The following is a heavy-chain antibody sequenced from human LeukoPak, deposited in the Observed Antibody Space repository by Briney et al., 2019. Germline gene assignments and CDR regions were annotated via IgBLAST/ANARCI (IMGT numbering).Heavy chain of an antibody. V-gene: IGHV1-24*01. J-gene: IGHJ4*02. CDR1: GYTLTELS. CDR3: ATFSLRDSSGWYVLDY. CDR2: FDHEDSET. Sequence: ASVKVSCKVSGYTLTELSMHWVRQAPGKGLEWMGGFDHEDSETIYAQKFQGRVTMSEDTSTDTAYMELSSLRSEDTAVYYCATFSLRDSSGWYVLDYWGQGTLVTVSS. D-gene: IGHD6-19*01.